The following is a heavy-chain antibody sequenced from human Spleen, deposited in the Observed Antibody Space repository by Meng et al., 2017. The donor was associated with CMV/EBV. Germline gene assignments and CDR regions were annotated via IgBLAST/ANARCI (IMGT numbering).Heavy chain of an antibody. CDR3: VRGMSIAAPRFFVY. J-gene: IGHJ4*02. D-gene: IGHD6-6*01. V-gene: IGHV3-48*04. CDR2: ISSSGTTI. Sequence: GGSLRLSCAASGFTFNTYSMTWVRQAPGKGLEWVSYISSSGTTIHYADSVKGRFTISRDNGKNSLYLQMNSLRAEDTALYYCVRGMSIAAPRFFVYWGQGALVTVSS. CDR1: GFTFNTYS.